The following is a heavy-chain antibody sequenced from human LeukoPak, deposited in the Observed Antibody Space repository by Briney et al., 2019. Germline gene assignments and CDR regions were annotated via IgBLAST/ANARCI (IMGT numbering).Heavy chain of an antibody. CDR2: IYHSGST. Sequence: SETLSLTCTVSGGSISTNYWSWIRQPPGKGLEWIGHIYHSGSTNYNPSLKSRVAISIDTSKNQFSLKLSSVTAADTAVYYCARDRGYDSSGYYLSNYFDYWGQGTLVTVSS. CDR1: GGSISTNY. V-gene: IGHV4-59*12. J-gene: IGHJ4*02. D-gene: IGHD3-22*01. CDR3: ARDRGYDSSGYYLSNYFDY.